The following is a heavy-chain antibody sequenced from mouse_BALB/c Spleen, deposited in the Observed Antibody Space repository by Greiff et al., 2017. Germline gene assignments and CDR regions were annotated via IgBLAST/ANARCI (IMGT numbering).Heavy chain of an antibody. CDR1: GFTFSSYG. D-gene: IGHD2-4*01. Sequence: EVQLVESGGGLVQPGGSLKLSCAASGFTFSSYGMSWVRQTPDKRLELVATINSNGGSTYYPDSVKGRFTISRDNAKNTLYLQMSSLKSEDTAMYYCAREGDDYDFDYWGQGTTLTVSS. V-gene: IGHV5-6-3*01. CDR3: AREGDDYDFDY. CDR2: INSNGGST. J-gene: IGHJ2*01.